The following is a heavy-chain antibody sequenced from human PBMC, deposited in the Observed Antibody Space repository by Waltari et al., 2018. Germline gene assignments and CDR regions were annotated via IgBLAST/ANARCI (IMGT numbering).Heavy chain of an antibody. CDR2: IDYSGST. D-gene: IGHD4-4*01. J-gene: IGHJ5*02. CDR3: AREEGTTRNWFDP. Sequence: QVQLQESGPGLVKPSETLSLTCTVSGGSISSYYWSWIRQPPGKGLEWIGDIDYSGSTNYNPSLKSRVTISVDTSKNQFSLKLSSVTAADTAVYYCAREEGTTRNWFDPWGQGTLVTVSS. CDR1: GGSISSYY. V-gene: IGHV4-59*01.